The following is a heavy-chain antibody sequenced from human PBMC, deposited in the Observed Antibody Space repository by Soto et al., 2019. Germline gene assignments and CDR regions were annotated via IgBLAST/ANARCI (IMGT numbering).Heavy chain of an antibody. V-gene: IGHV1-69*01. CDR3: ASLVERIAARARSEKYYYYGMDV. CDR1: GGTFSSYA. Sequence: QVQLVQSGAEVKKPGSSVKVSCKASGGTFSSYAISWVRQAPGQGLEWMGGIIPIFGTANYAQKFQGRVTITADESTSTAYMELSSLRSEDTAVYYCASLVERIAARARSEKYYYYGMDVWGQGTTVTVSS. CDR2: IIPIFGTA. J-gene: IGHJ6*02. D-gene: IGHD6-6*01.